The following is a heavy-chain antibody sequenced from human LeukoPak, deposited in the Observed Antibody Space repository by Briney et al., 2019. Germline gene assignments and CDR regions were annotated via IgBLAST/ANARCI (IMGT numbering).Heavy chain of an antibody. V-gene: IGHV1-2*04. Sequence: ASMKVSCKASGYTFTDYYIHWVRQAPGQGLEWMGWINPSSGGTKYAQKFQGWVTMTRETFISTAYMELSRLRSDDTAVYYCATEEDFGMDVWGQGTTVTVSS. J-gene: IGHJ6*01. CDR3: ATEEDFGMDV. CDR1: GYTFTDYY. CDR2: INPSSGGT.